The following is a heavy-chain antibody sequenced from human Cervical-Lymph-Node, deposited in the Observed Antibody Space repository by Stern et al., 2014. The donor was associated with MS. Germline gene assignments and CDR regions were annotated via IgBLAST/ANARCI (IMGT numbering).Heavy chain of an antibody. Sequence: EVQLVESGGGLVKPGASLRLSCDASGFTFSHYSIHWVRQAPGKGLEWISSISTNSTHTSYADSVEGRYDISRDSAKDSVSLHMVSLRAEDTTVFYCARARVGDYARSPHLDSWGQGTLVTVSS. CDR3: ARARVGDYARSPHLDS. J-gene: IGHJ4*02. CDR2: ISTNSTHT. V-gene: IGHV3-21*01. D-gene: IGHD4-17*01. CDR1: GFTFSHYS.